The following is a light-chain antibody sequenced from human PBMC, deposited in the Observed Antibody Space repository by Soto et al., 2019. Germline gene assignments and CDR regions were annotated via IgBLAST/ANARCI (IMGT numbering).Light chain of an antibody. CDR1: SNDVGGYNY. CDR2: DVT. J-gene: IGLJ1*01. Sequence: QSALTQPASVSGSPGQSIAISCTGTSNDVGGYNYVSWYQQHPVKAPQLIIYDVTNRPSGVSDRFSGSKSGNTASLTISGLQAEDESDYYCSSYTSSSNPYVFGTGTKVTVL. CDR3: SSYTSSSNPYV. V-gene: IGLV2-14*01.